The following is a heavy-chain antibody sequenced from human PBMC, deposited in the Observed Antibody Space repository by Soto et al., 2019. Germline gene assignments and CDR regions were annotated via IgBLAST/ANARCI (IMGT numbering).Heavy chain of an antibody. V-gene: IGHV3-9*01. CDR3: AKDLIAVAGYDAFDI. Sequence: LRLSCAASGFTFDDYAMHWVRQAPGKGLEWVSGISWNSGSIGYADSVKGRFTISRDNAKNSLYLQMNSLRAEDTALYYCAKDLIAVAGYDAFDIWGQRTMVTVSS. J-gene: IGHJ3*02. D-gene: IGHD6-19*01. CDR2: ISWNSGSI. CDR1: GFTFDDYA.